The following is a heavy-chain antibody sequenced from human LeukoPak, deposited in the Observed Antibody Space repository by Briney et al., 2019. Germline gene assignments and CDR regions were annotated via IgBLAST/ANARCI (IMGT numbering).Heavy chain of an antibody. J-gene: IGHJ6*03. CDR1: GGSISSSSYY. D-gene: IGHD6-19*01. CDR2: IYTSGST. Sequence: SETLSLTCTVSGGSISSSSYYWGWIRQPAGKGLEWIGRIYTSGSTNYNPSLKSRVTMSVDTSKNRFSLKLNSVTAADTAVYYCARTKGYSSGWSPIYYYYMDVWGKGTTVTISS. V-gene: IGHV4-61*02. CDR3: ARTKGYSSGWSPIYYYYMDV.